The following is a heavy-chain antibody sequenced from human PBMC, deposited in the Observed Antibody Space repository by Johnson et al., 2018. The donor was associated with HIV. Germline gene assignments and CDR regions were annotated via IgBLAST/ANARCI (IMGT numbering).Heavy chain of an antibody. CDR3: GTLSSGI. J-gene: IGHJ3*02. CDR1: GFSFSNTW. CDR2: IKRKSDGGTT. V-gene: IGHV3-15*02. D-gene: IGHD3-3*01. Sequence: VESGGTLVKPGGSLRLSCAASGFSFSNTWLSWVRQAPGKGLEWVARIKRKSDGGTTDYAAPVKGRFSISRDDSKSTVDLQMNSLRAEDPAVYYCGTLSSGIWGQGTMVTVSS.